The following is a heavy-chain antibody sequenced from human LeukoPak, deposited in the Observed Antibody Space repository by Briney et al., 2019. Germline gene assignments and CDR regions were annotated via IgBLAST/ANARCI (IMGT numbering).Heavy chain of an antibody. V-gene: IGHV4-34*01. D-gene: IGHD6-6*01. CDR1: GASFSGYY. CDR3: ARHRWIAAHWFDP. CDR2: INHSGST. Sequence: PSETLSLTCAVYGASFSGYYWSWIRQPPGKGLEWIGEINHSGSTNYNPSLKSRVTISVDTSKNQFSLKLSSVTAADTAVYYCARHRWIAAHWFDPWGQGTLVTVSS. J-gene: IGHJ5*02.